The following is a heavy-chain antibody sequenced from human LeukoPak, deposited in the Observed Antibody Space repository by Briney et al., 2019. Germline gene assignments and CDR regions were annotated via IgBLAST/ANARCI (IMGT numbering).Heavy chain of an antibody. J-gene: IGHJ4*02. Sequence: GGSLRLSCAGSGFTFSSYAMTWVRQAPGKGLEWVSAISGSGSDTYDTDSVKGRFTISRDNSKNTLYLQMNSLRAEDTAVYYCARAPGAFDYWGQGTLVTVSS. V-gene: IGHV3-23*01. CDR2: ISGSGSDT. CDR1: GFTFSSYA. D-gene: IGHD7-27*01. CDR3: ARAPGAFDY.